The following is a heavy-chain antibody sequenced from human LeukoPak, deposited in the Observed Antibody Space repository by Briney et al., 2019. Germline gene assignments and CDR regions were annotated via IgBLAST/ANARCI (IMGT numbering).Heavy chain of an antibody. CDR2: INPNSGGI. Sequence: ASVKVSCKASGYTFTGYYMHWVRQAPGQGLEWMGWINPNSGGINYAQKFQGRVTMTRDTSISTAYMELSRLRSDDTAVYYCARDFSLASRDGYNLKGKYYYYGMDVWGQGTTVTVSS. V-gene: IGHV1-2*02. CDR3: ARDFSLASRDGYNLKGKYYYYGMDV. J-gene: IGHJ6*02. CDR1: GYTFTGYY. D-gene: IGHD5-24*01.